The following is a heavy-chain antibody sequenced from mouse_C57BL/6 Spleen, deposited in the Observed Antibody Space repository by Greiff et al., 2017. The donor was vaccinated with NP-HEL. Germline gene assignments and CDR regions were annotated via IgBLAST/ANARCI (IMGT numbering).Heavy chain of an antibody. CDR1: GFSLTSYG. Sequence: VQLQQSGPGLVQPSQSLSITCTVSGFSLTSYGVHWVRQSPGKGLEWLGVIWRGGSTDYNAAVMSRLSITKDNSKSQVFFKMNSLQADDTSIYYCAKMGDLFYFDYWGQGTTLTVSS. D-gene: IGHD6-2*01. J-gene: IGHJ2*01. CDR3: AKMGDLFYFDY. V-gene: IGHV2-5*01. CDR2: IWRGGST.